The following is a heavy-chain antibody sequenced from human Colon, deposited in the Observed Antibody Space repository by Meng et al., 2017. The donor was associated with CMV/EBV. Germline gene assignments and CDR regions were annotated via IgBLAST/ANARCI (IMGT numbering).Heavy chain of an antibody. Sequence: LVQSGAEVGMPGASVKVSCKASGYSFTGYYIHWVRQAPGQGLEWMGWMDPTTGRTDYAQKFQGTVTMTRDTSISTAYLELSRLTSDDTAVYYCASHSSYVWGSHHWGQGTLVTASS. D-gene: IGHD3-16*01. CDR2: MDPTTGRT. V-gene: IGHV1-2*02. J-gene: IGHJ1*01. CDR3: ASHSSYVWGSHH. CDR1: GYSFTGYY.